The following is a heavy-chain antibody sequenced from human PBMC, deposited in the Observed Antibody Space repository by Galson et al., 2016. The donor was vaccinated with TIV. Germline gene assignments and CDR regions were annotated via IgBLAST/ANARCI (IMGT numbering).Heavy chain of an antibody. D-gene: IGHD3-10*01. J-gene: IGHJ5*02. V-gene: IGHV4-59*08. CDR3: ATYLAGASGRGS. Sequence: LTCTVSAASMGSYHWSWIRQPPGRGLEWIGFINYDGSTHSNPSLKSRVTISIDTSKSRFSLNLSSVTVADTAVYFCATYLAGASGRGSWGQGVLVAVSS. CDR1: AASMGSYH. CDR2: INYDGST.